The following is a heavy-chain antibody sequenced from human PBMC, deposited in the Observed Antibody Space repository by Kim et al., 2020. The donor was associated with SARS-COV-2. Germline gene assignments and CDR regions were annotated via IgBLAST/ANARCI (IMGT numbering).Heavy chain of an antibody. CDR1: GGSISSYY. CDR2: IYYSGST. CDR3: AREGIAAAVDY. Sequence: SETLSLTCTVSGGSISSYYWSWIRQPPGKGVEWIGYIYYSGSTNYNPSLKSRVTISVDTSKNQFSLKLSSVTAADTAVYYCAREGIAAAVDYWGQGTLVTVSS. J-gene: IGHJ4*02. V-gene: IGHV4-59*13. D-gene: IGHD6-13*01.